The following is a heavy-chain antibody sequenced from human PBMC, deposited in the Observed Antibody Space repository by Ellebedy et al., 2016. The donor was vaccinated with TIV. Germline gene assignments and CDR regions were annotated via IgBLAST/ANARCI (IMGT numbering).Heavy chain of an antibody. Sequence: GESLKISXAASGFTFSSYAMSWVRQAPGKGLEWVSAISGSGGSTYYADSVKGRFTISRDNSKNTLYLQMNSLRAEDTAVYYCAKRGGYYGSGADYWGQGTLVTVSS. V-gene: IGHV3-23*01. CDR3: AKRGGYYGSGADY. J-gene: IGHJ4*02. CDR1: GFTFSSYA. CDR2: ISGSGGST. D-gene: IGHD3-10*01.